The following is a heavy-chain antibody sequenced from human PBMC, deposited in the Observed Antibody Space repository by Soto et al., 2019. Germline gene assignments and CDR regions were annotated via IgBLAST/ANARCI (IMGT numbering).Heavy chain of an antibody. Sequence: SVEVSCKASGGTFSSYAISWVRQAPGQGLEWMGGIIPIFGTANYAQKFQGRVTITADESTSTAYMELSSLRSEDTAVYYCARDATIAASSFDYWGQGTLVTVSS. V-gene: IGHV1-69*13. CDR3: ARDATIAASSFDY. J-gene: IGHJ4*02. CDR1: GGTFSSYA. CDR2: IIPIFGTA. D-gene: IGHD6-13*01.